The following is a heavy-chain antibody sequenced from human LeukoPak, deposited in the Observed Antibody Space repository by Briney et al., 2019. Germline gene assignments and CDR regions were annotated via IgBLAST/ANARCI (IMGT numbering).Heavy chain of an antibody. Sequence: GGSLRLSCAASGFTFSSYDMHWVRQATGKGLEWVSAIGTAGDTYYPGSVKGRFTISGENAKNSLYLQMNSLRAGDTAVYYCARALRGYDFNCFDYWGQGTLVTVSS. CDR2: IGTAGDT. D-gene: IGHD5-12*01. J-gene: IGHJ4*02. V-gene: IGHV3-13*01. CDR1: GFTFSSYD. CDR3: ARALRGYDFNCFDY.